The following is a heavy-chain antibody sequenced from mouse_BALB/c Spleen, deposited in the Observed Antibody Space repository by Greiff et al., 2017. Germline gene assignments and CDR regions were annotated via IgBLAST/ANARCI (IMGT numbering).Heavy chain of an antibody. CDR2: IYPFNGGT. CDR1: GYTFTDYN. D-gene: IGHD1-1*01. Sequence: EVQLQESGPELVKSGTSVKISCKASGYTFTDYNMHCVKQSHGKSLEWIGYIYPFNGGTDYNQKFKSKATMTVDKSSSTEYMELRNLTSEDSAVYYCARRDYGSSSWFAYWGQGTRVTVSA. J-gene: IGHJ3*01. CDR3: ARRDYGSSSWFAY. V-gene: IGHV1S29*02.